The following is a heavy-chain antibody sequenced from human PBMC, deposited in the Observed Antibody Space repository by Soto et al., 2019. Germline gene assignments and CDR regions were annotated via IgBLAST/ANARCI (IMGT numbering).Heavy chain of an antibody. CDR1: GFSLSTSGVG. CDR2: IYWNDDK. J-gene: IGHJ6*02. Sequence: QITLKESGPTLVKPTQTLTLTCTFSGFSLSTSGVGVGWIRQPPGKALEWLALIYWNDDKRYSPSLKSRLTITKDTSKNQVVLTMTNMDPVDTATYYCAHSGYTYGSYYFYGMDVWGQGITVTVSS. D-gene: IGHD5-18*01. V-gene: IGHV2-5*01. CDR3: AHSGYTYGSYYFYGMDV.